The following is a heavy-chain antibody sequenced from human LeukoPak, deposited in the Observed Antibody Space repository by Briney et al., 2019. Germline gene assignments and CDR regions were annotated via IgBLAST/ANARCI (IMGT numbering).Heavy chain of an antibody. CDR2: IYNSGRT. Sequence: SETLSLTCTVSGGSITSNFWSWIRQPPGKGLEWIGYIYNSGRTSYNPSLKSRATISEDTSKNQFSLKLNSATAADTAVYYCARAKPNWNPPDYWGQGTLVTVSS. CDR3: ARAKPNWNPPDY. J-gene: IGHJ4*02. CDR1: GGSITSNF. V-gene: IGHV4-4*09. D-gene: IGHD1-1*01.